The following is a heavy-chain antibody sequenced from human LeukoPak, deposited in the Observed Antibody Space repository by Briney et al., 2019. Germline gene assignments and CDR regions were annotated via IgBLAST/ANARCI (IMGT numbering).Heavy chain of an antibody. V-gene: IGHV1-18*01. CDR1: GYTFTSYG. CDR3: ARETPEDYYYYGMDV. CDR2: ISAYNGNT. Sequence: GASVKVSCKASGYTFTSYGISWVRQAPGQGLEWMGWISAYNGNTNYAQKLQGRVTMTTDTSTTTAYMELRSLRSDDTAVYYCARETPEDYYYYGMDVWGQGTTVTVSS. J-gene: IGHJ6*02.